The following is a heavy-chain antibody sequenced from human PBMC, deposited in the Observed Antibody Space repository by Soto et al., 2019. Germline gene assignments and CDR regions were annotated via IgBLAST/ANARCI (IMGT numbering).Heavy chain of an antibody. J-gene: IGHJ6*02. CDR2: IYYSGST. CDR3: ARAHQLEYYDFWLDV. CDR1: GGSISSGDYY. Sequence: QVQLQESGPGLVKPSQTLSLTCTVSGGSISSGDYYWSWIRQPPGKGQEWIGYIYYSGSTYYNPSLKSRVTISVDTSKNQFSLKLSSVTAADTAVYYCARAHQLEYYDFWLDVWGQGTTVTVSS. V-gene: IGHV4-30-4*01. D-gene: IGHD3-3*01.